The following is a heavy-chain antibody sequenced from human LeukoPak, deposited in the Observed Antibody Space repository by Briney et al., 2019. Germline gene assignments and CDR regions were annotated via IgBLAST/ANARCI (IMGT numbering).Heavy chain of an antibody. CDR1: GFTFSSYS. J-gene: IGHJ4*02. V-gene: IGHV3-7*01. D-gene: IGHD3-22*01. Sequence: GGSLRLSCAASGFTFSSYSMSWVRQAPGKGLEWVANIKQDGSEKYYVDSVKGRFTISRDNAKNSLYLQMNSLRAEDTAVYYCARDNINLEYDSSGFTFDYWGQGTLVTVSS. CDR3: ARDNINLEYDSSGFTFDY. CDR2: IKQDGSEK.